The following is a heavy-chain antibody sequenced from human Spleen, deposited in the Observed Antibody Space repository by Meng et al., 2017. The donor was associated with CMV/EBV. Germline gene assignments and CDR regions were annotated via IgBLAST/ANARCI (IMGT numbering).Heavy chain of an antibody. CDR2: IYDTVST. Sequence: SETLSLTCTVSDGSISGHYWSWIRQPPGKGLEWIGYIYDTVSTNYSPSLESRVTMSIDTSKNQFSLKLSSVTAADTAVYYCARGRTPTDHWGQGTLVTVSS. CDR3: ARGRTPTDH. CDR1: DGSISGHY. V-gene: IGHV4-59*11. J-gene: IGHJ4*02.